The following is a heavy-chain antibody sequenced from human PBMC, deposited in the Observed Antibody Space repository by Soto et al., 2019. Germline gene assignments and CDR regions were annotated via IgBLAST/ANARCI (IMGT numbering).Heavy chain of an antibody. CDR3: ARDVSTSWYSYDYHGMDV. CDR1: GFTFRTYW. CDR2: INLDGSEK. Sequence: EVQLVESGGGLVQPGGSLRLSCAASGFTFRTYWLSWVRQVPGKGLEWVANINLDGSEKNYVDSVKGRFTISRDNARNSLYLQMSSLRAEDTALSYCARDVSTSWYSYDYHGMDVWGQGTTVTVSS. J-gene: IGHJ6*02. D-gene: IGHD5-18*01. V-gene: IGHV3-7*05.